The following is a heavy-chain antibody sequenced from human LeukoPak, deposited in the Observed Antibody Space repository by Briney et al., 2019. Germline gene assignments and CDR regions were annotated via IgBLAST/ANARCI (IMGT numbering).Heavy chain of an antibody. Sequence: ASVKVSCKASGYTFTGYYMHWVRQAPGQGLEWMGWINPNSGGTNYAQKFQGRVTMTRDTSISTAYMELSRLRSDDTAVYYCAREGGVDTAMGLFDYWGQGTLVTVSS. D-gene: IGHD5-18*01. CDR2: INPNSGGT. J-gene: IGHJ4*02. CDR3: AREGGVDTAMGLFDY. CDR1: GYTFTGYY. V-gene: IGHV1-2*02.